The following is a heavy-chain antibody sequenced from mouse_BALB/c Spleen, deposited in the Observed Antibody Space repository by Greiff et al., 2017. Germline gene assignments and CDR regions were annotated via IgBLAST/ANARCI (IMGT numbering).Heavy chain of an antibody. Sequence: VQLQQSGAELVRPGSSVKISCKASGYAFSSYWMNWVKQRPGQGLEWIGQIYPGDGDTNYNGKFKGKATLTADKSSSTAYMQLSSLTSEDSAVYFCARSKYGNYWFAYWGQGTLVTVSA. CDR2: IYPGDGDT. V-gene: IGHV1-80*01. D-gene: IGHD2-10*02. J-gene: IGHJ3*01. CDR1: GYAFSSYW. CDR3: ARSKYGNYWFAY.